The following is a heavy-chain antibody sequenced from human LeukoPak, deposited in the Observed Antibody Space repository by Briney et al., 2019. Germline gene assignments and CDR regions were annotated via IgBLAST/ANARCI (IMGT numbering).Heavy chain of an antibody. CDR3: AREQSSGWYGFDI. J-gene: IGHJ3*02. D-gene: IGHD6-19*01. Sequence: GASVKVSCKASGGTFSSYAISWVRQAPGQGLEWMGGIIPIFGTANYAQKFQGRVTITTDESTSTAYMELSSLRSEDTAVYYCAREQSSGWYGFDIWGQGTMVTVSS. V-gene: IGHV1-69*05. CDR1: GGTFSSYA. CDR2: IIPIFGTA.